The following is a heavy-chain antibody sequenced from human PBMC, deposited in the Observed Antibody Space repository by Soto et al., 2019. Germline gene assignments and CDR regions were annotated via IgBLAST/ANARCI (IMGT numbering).Heavy chain of an antibody. Sequence: EVQLVESGGGLVKPGGSLRLSCAASGFTFSNAWMSWVRQAPGKGLEWVGRIKSKTDGGTTDYAAPVKGRFTISRDDSKNTLYLQMNSLKTEDTAVYYCTTHPDYGDYYFDYWGQGTLVTVSS. CDR3: TTHPDYGDYYFDY. J-gene: IGHJ4*02. CDR2: IKSKTDGGTT. V-gene: IGHV3-15*01. D-gene: IGHD4-17*01. CDR1: GFTFSNAW.